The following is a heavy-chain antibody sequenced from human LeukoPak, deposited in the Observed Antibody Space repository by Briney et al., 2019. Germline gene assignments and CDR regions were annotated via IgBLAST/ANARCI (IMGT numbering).Heavy chain of an antibody. D-gene: IGHD3-9*01. J-gene: IGHJ4*02. CDR3: ARDNYDILTGYQFDY. CDR1: GYTFTSYG. CDR2: ISAYNGNT. V-gene: IGHV1-18*01. Sequence: ASVKVSCKASGYTFTSYGISWVRQAPGQGLEWMGWISAYNGNTNYAQKLQGRVTITTDTSTSTAYMELRSLRSDDTAVYYCARDNYDILTGYQFDYWGQGTLVTVSS.